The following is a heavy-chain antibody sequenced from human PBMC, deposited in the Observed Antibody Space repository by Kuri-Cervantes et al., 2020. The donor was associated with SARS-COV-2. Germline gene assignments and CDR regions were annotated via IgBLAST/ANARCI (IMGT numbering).Heavy chain of an antibody. D-gene: IGHD1-26*01. J-gene: IGHJ4*02. Sequence: ASVKVSCKASGYTFTSYDINWVRQATGQGLEWMGWMNPNSGNTGYAQKLQGRVTMTTDTSTSTAYMELRSLRSDDTAVYYCARDTGATAKDYWGQGTLVTVSS. V-gene: IGHV1-8*01. CDR3: ARDTGATAKDY. CDR2: MNPNSGNT. CDR1: GYTFTSYD.